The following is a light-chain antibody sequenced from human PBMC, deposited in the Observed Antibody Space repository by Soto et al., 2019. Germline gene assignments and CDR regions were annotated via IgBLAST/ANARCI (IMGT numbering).Light chain of an antibody. CDR3: QQRSNWPRT. CDR2: DVS. J-gene: IGKJ1*01. Sequence: VLTQSPATLSLSPGERATLSCRASLNVNSYLAWYQQKPGQAPRLLIYDVSNRAAGIPARFSGSGSGTAFTLTISSLEPEDFAVYYCQQRSNWPRTFGQGTKVDIK. CDR1: LNVNSY. V-gene: IGKV3-11*01.